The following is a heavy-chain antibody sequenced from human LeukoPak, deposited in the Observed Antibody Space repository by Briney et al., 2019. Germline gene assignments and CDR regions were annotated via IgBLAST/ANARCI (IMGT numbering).Heavy chain of an antibody. V-gene: IGHV1-46*01. CDR2: IYPRDGST. CDR3: ARDQEGFDY. Sequence: ASVTVSRKASGYTFTSNYIHWVRQAPGQGLEWMGMIYPRDGSTSYAQKFQGRVTVTRDTSTSTVHMELSGLRSEDTAVYYCARDQEGFDYWGQGTLVTVSS. CDR1: GYTFTSNY. J-gene: IGHJ4*02.